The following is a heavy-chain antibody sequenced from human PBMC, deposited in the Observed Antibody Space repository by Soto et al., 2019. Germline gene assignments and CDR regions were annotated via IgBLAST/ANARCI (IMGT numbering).Heavy chain of an antibody. J-gene: IGHJ4*02. V-gene: IGHV1-69*04. CDR2: IIPILGIA. CDR3: ARDWRPAVYDSSGYYYFDY. D-gene: IGHD3-22*01. CDR1: GGTFSSYA. Sequence: ASVKVSCKASGGTFSSYAISWVRQAPGQGLEWMGRIIPILGIANYAQKFQGRVTITADKSTSTAYMELSSLRSEDTAVYYCARDWRPAVYDSSGYYYFDYWGQGTLVTVSS.